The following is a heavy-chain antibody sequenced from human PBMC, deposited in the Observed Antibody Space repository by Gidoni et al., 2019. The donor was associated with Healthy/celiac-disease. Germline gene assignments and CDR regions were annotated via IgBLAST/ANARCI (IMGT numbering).Heavy chain of an antibody. CDR2: IYYSGST. CDR3: ARGWFAAAGQGFDY. D-gene: IGHD6-13*01. V-gene: IGHV4-59*01. CDR1: GGPISSYH. J-gene: IGHJ4*02. Sequence: QVQLQESGPGLVKPSETLSLTFPVSGGPISSYHWSWIRPPPGKGLEWIGYIYYSGSTNYNPSLKSRVTISVDTSKNQFSLKLSSVTAADTAVYYCARGWFAAAGQGFDYWGQGTLVTVSS.